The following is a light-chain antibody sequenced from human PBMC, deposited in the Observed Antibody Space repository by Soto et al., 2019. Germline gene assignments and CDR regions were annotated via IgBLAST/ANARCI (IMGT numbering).Light chain of an antibody. CDR2: KAS. CDR3: LQYNVYPLT. J-gene: IGKJ4*01. Sequence: DIQMTQSPSTLSASVGDTVTITCRASQNINRWLAWYQKRPGKAPNLLIHKASSLEGGVPSRFIGSASGTEFTLTISILQPYDFAAYFCLQYNVYPLTFGGGTKVEI. V-gene: IGKV1-5*03. CDR1: QNINRW.